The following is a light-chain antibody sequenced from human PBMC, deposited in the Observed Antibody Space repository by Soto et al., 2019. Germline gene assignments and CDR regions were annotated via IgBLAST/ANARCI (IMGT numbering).Light chain of an antibody. Sequence: QSALTQPRSVSGSPGQSITISCTGTRSDVGGYNYVSWYRQHPGKAPKLMIYDVSKRPSGVPDRFSGSKSGNTASLTISGLQAEDEADYYCCSYAGSYTHYVVGTGTKVTGL. V-gene: IGLV2-11*01. CDR3: CSYAGSYTHYV. CDR2: DVS. CDR1: RSDVGGYNY. J-gene: IGLJ1*01.